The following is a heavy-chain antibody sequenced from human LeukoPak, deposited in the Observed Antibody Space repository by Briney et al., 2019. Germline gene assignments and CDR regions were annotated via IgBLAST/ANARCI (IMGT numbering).Heavy chain of an antibody. CDR1: GYTFSSYG. D-gene: IGHD6-19*01. J-gene: IGHJ3*02. CDR2: ISAYNGDT. V-gene: IGHV1-18*01. Sequence: GASVKVSCKASGYTFSSYGINWVRQAPGQGLEWMGWISAYNGDTNYAQKLQGRVTMTTDTSTRIAYMEVRSLRSDDTAVYYCARDRGMYSSGSLGAFDIWGQGTMVTVSS. CDR3: ARDRGMYSSGSLGAFDI.